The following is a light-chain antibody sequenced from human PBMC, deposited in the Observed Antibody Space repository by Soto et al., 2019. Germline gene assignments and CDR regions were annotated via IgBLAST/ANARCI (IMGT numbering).Light chain of an antibody. CDR1: QSVSSSY. J-gene: IGKJ4*01. Sequence: IGLEQSPGTLSVTPGERATLSCRASQSVSSSYLAWYQQKPGQAPRLLIYDASSRATGIPDRFSGSGSGTDFTLTICRLEPEAFAVFYCQQYGSSPLTFGGGTKVDI. CDR2: DAS. CDR3: QQYGSSPLT. V-gene: IGKV3-20*01.